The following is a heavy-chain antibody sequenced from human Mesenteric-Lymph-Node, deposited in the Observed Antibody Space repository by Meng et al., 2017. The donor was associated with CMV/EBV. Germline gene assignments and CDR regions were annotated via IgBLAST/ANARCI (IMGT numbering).Heavy chain of an antibody. D-gene: IGHD1-26*01. CDR3: ARRVGDSLSDAFDI. Sequence: GESLKISCQGSGNSFTKYWIGWVRQMPGKGLEWMGTIYPGDSDTRYSPSFQGQVTISADKSITTTYLQWSSLKVSDTAVYYCARRVGDSLSDAFDIWGRGTRVTVSS. CDR1: GNSFTKYW. V-gene: IGHV5-51*01. J-gene: IGHJ3*02. CDR2: IYPGDSDT.